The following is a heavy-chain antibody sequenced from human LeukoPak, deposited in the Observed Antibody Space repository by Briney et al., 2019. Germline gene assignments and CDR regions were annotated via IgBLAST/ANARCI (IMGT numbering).Heavy chain of an antibody. Sequence: ASVKVSCKASGYTFTSYDINWVRQATGQGLEWMGWMNPNSGNTGYAQKFQGRVTMTRNTSISTAYMELSSLRSEDTAVYYCARWKKQWLVQDDAFDIWGQGTMVTVSS. CDR1: GYTFTSYD. J-gene: IGHJ3*02. CDR2: MNPNSGNT. D-gene: IGHD6-19*01. CDR3: ARWKKQWLVQDDAFDI. V-gene: IGHV1-8*01.